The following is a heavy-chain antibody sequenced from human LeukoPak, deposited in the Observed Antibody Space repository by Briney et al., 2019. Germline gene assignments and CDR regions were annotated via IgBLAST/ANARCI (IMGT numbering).Heavy chain of an antibody. CDR2: IYYSGST. J-gene: IGHJ4*02. CDR3: ARVSLGLRGPLEYSSSSGFFDY. D-gene: IGHD6-6*01. Sequence: SETLSLTCTVSGGSISSSSYYWGWIRQPPGKGLEWIGSIYYSGSTYYNPSLKSRVTISVDTSKNQFSLKLSSVTAADTAVYYCARVSLGLRGPLEYSSSSGFFDYWGQGTLVTVSS. CDR1: GGSISSSSYY. V-gene: IGHV4-39*07.